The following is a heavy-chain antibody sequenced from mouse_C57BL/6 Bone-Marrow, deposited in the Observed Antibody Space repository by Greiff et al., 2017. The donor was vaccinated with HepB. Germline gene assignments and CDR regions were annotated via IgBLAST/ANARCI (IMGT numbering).Heavy chain of an antibody. D-gene: IGHD2-1*01. CDR3: AIYYGNPFDY. Sequence: EVQLQQSGPELVKPGASVKIPCKASGYTFTDYNMDWVKQSHGKSLEWIGDINPNNGGTIYNQKFKGKATLTVDTSSSTAYMQLSSLTSEDSAVYFCAIYYGNPFDYWGQGTTLTVSS. V-gene: IGHV1-18*01. J-gene: IGHJ2*01. CDR1: GYTFTDYN. CDR2: INPNNGGT.